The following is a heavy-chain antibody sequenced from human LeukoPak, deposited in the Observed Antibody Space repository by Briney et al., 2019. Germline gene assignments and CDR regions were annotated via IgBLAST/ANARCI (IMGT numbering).Heavy chain of an antibody. CDR3: VRGPTSVALRNWYFDV. CDR1: GGAMRAYY. J-gene: IGHJ2*01. D-gene: IGHD2-15*01. CDR2: IYSSGST. V-gene: IGHV4-4*07. Sequence: PSETLSLTCSVSGGAMRAYYWSWIRQPAGKGLEWIGRIYSSGSTNYNPSLRSRVTLSLDMSKKQFSLNLSSVTAADSAVYYCVRGPTSVALRNWYFDVWGRGTLLTVSS.